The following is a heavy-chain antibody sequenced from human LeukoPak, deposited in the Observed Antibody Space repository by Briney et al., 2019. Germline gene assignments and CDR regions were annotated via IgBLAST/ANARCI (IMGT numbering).Heavy chain of an antibody. CDR3: AKDRLAVAGTAPD. J-gene: IGHJ4*02. CDR1: GFTFDDYA. Sequence: PGRSLRLSCAASGFTFDDYAMHWVRQAPGKGLEWVSGISWNSGSIGYADSVKGRFTISRDNAKNSLYLQMNSLRAEDTALYYCAKDRLAVAGTAPDWGQGTLVTVSS. V-gene: IGHV3-9*01. CDR2: ISWNSGSI. D-gene: IGHD6-19*01.